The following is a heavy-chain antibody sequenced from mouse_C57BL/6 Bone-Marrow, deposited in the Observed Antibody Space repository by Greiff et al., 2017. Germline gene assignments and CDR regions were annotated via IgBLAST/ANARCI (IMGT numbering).Heavy chain of an antibody. CDR1: GYTFTSYW. D-gene: IGHD2-2*01. J-gene: IGHJ3*01. CDR2: IYPGDGST. Sequence: VQLQQSGAELAKPGASVKLSCKASGYTFTSYWMHWVKLRPGQGLEWIGWIYPGDGSTMYNEKFKGKATLTVDPSSSTAYMELHSLTSEDSAVYFCGGSGWLPVWFGYWGQGTLVTDSA. V-gene: IGHV1-85*01. CDR3: GGSGWLPVWFGY.